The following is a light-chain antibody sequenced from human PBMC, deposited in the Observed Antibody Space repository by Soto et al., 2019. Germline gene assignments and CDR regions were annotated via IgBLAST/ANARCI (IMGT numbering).Light chain of an antibody. CDR2: EVN. J-gene: IGLJ3*02. Sequence: QSALTQPASVSGSPGQSITISCTGIISNVGSYNLVSWYQQHPGKAPKLIIYEVNKRPSGVSNRFSGSKSGNTASLTISGLQTEDEADYYCYSYEGGRVFGGGTKLTVL. V-gene: IGLV2-23*02. CDR3: YSYEGGRV. CDR1: ISNVGSYNL.